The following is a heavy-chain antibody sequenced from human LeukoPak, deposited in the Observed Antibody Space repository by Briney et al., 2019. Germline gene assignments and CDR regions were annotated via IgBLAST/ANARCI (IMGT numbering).Heavy chain of an antibody. D-gene: IGHD3-16*01. Sequence: PGGSLRLSCAASGFTFSSYAMSWVRQAPGKGLEWVSAISGSGGSTYYADSVKGRFTISRDNSKNTLYLQMNSLSAEDTAVYYCAKGRGRGKWYYFDYWGQGTLVTVSS. CDR2: ISGSGGST. CDR3: AKGRGRGKWYYFDY. V-gene: IGHV3-23*01. CDR1: GFTFSSYA. J-gene: IGHJ4*02.